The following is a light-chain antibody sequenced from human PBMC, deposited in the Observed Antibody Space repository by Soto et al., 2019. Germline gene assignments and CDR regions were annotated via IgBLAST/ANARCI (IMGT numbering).Light chain of an antibody. CDR3: QVWDSSSDHPKVV. J-gene: IGLJ2*01. CDR1: NIGGKS. Sequence: SYELTQPPSVSVAPGKTARITCGGNNIGGKSVHLYQQRPGQAPVLVIYHDSDRPSGIPERFSGSNSGNTATLTISRVAVGDEADYYCQVWDSSSDHPKVVFGGGTKLTVL. CDR2: HDS. V-gene: IGLV3-21*04.